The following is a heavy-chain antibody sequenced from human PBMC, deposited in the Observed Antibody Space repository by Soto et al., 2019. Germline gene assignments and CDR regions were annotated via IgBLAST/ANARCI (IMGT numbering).Heavy chain of an antibody. CDR1: GFIFDDYA. J-gene: IGHJ3*02. CDR3: AKATATGGGAFDI. V-gene: IGHV3-9*01. Sequence: PGGSLRLSCAASGFIFDDYAMHWVRQVPGKGLEWVSAISWNSGTIAYADSVKGRFTISRDRSKNTVYLQMNSLTAGDTAVYYCAKATATGGGAFDICGQGTMVTVSS. CDR2: ISWNSGTI. D-gene: IGHD2-8*02.